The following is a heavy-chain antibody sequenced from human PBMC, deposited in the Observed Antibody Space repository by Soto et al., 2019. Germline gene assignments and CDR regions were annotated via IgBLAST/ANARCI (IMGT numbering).Heavy chain of an antibody. Sequence: ASVKVSCKASGYTFSSYGISWARQAPGQGLEWMAWISVYNGNTKYAQKAQGRVIMTTDTSTSTAYMELRSLRSDDTAMYYCARDAPVLPAVPALNYYYGMDVWGQGTTVTVSS. V-gene: IGHV1-18*01. J-gene: IGHJ6*02. CDR1: GYTFSSYG. D-gene: IGHD2-2*01. CDR3: ARDAPVLPAVPALNYYYGMDV. CDR2: ISVYNGNT.